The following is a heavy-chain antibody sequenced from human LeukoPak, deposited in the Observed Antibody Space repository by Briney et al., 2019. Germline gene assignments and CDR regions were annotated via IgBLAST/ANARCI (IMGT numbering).Heavy chain of an antibody. CDR3: ARDPEQWLVLGDYFDY. D-gene: IGHD6-19*01. V-gene: IGHV1-18*01. CDR1: GYTFTSYG. CDR2: ISAYNGNT. J-gene: IGHJ4*02. Sequence: GASVKVSCKASGYTFTSYGISWVRQAPGQGLEWMGWISAYNGNTNYAQKLQGRVTMTTDTSTSTAYMELRSLRSDATAVYYCARDPEQWLVLGDYFDYWGQGTLVTVSS.